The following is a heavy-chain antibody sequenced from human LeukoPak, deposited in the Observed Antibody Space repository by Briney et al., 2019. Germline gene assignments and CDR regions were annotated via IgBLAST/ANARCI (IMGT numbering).Heavy chain of an antibody. CDR2: ISAYNGNT. V-gene: IGHV1-18*01. Sequence: ASVKVSCKASGYTFTSYGISWVRQAPGQGLEWMGWISAYNGNTNYAQKLQGRVTMTTDTSTSTAYMELRSLRSDDTAVYYCARGGFVVVPANPYYFDYWGQGTLVTVSS. J-gene: IGHJ4*02. D-gene: IGHD2-2*01. CDR1: GYTFTSYG. CDR3: ARGGFVVVPANPYYFDY.